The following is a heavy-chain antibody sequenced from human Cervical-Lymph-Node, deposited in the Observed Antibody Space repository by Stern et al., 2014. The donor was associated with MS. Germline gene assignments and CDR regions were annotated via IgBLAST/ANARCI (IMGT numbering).Heavy chain of an antibody. Sequence: QLVESGGGLVQPGRSLRLYCAASGFTFDDYAMHWVRQAPGKGLAWVSGISWNSGSIVYADSVKGRFTISRDNAKNSLYLQMNSLRAEDTALYYCAKDVGYSSTTYGLDVWGQATTVTVSS. CDR2: ISWNSGSI. CDR1: GFTFDDYA. CDR3: AKDVGYSSTTYGLDV. V-gene: IGHV3-9*01. J-gene: IGHJ6*02. D-gene: IGHD6-13*01.